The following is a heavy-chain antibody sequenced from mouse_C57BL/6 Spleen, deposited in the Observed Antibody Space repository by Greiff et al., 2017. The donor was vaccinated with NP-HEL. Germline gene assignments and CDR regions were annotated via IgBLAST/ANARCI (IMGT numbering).Heavy chain of an antibody. CDR3: ARNRNHYDRVYYAMDY. D-gene: IGHD2-4*01. V-gene: IGHV1-19*01. Sequence: EVQLQQSGPVLVKPGASVKMSCKASGYTFTDYYMNWVKQSHGKSLEWIGVINPYNGGTSYNQKFKGKATLTVDKSSSTAYMELNSLTSEDSAVYYCARNRNHYDRVYYAMDYWGQGTSVTVSS. CDR2: INPYNGGT. J-gene: IGHJ4*01. CDR1: GYTFTDYY.